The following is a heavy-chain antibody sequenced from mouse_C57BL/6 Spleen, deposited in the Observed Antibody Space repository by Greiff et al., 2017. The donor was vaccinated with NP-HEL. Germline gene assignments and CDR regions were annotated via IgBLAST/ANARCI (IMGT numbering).Heavy chain of an antibody. CDR1: GYTFTSYW. J-gene: IGHJ2*01. CDR2: IHPNSGST. Sequence: QVQLQQPGAELVKPGASVKLSCKASGYTFTSYWMHWVKQRPGQGLEWIGMIHPNSGSTNYNEKFKSKATLTVDKSSSTAYMQLSSLTSEDSAVYYCARAYYYGSSLYYLDYWGQGTTLTVSS. D-gene: IGHD1-1*01. CDR3: ARAYYYGSSLYYLDY. V-gene: IGHV1-64*01.